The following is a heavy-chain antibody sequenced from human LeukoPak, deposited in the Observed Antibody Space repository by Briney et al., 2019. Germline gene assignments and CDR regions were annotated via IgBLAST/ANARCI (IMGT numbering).Heavy chain of an antibody. CDR2: IYHSGST. Sequence: PSETLSLTCTVSGGSISSSSYYWGWIRQPPGKGLEWIGSIYHSGSTYYNPSLKSRVTISVDTSKNQFSLKLSSVTAADTAVYYCARLFWKGYFDYWGQGTLVTVSS. J-gene: IGHJ4*02. D-gene: IGHD3-3*01. CDR1: GGSISSSSYY. V-gene: IGHV4-39*01. CDR3: ARLFWKGYFDY.